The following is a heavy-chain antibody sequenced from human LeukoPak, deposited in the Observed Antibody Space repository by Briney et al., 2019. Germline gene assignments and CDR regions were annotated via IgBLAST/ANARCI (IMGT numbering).Heavy chain of an antibody. J-gene: IGHJ1*01. CDR1: GGSISSSSYY. CDR2: IYYSGST. CDR3: ASGITIFGVVNSFQH. V-gene: IGHV4-39*07. D-gene: IGHD3-3*01. Sequence: SETLSLTCTVSGGSISSSSYYWGWIRQPPGKGLEWIGSIYYSGSTYYNPSLKSRVTISVDTSKNQFSLKLSSVTAADTAVYYCASGITIFGVVNSFQHWGQGTLVTVSS.